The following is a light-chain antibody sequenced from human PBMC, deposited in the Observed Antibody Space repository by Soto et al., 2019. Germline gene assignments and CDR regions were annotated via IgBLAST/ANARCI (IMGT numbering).Light chain of an antibody. CDR1: QSISSY. V-gene: IGKV1-39*01. Sequence: DIQMTQSPSSLYASVGDRVTITCRASQSISSYLNWYQQKPGKAPKLLIYAASSLQSGVPSRFSGSGSGTDFTLTISSLQPEDFATYYCQQSYSTPLYTFGQGTKREIK. J-gene: IGKJ2*01. CDR3: QQSYSTPLYT. CDR2: AAS.